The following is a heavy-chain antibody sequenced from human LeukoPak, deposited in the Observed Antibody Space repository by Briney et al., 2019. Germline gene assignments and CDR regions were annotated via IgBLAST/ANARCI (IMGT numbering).Heavy chain of an antibody. D-gene: IGHD3-16*01. CDR2: IYTSGST. Sequence: SETLSLTCTVSGGSISSGSYYWSWIRQPAGKGLEWTGRIYTSGSTNYNPSLKSRVTISLDTSKNQFSLNLTSVTAADAAVYYCARFTPQGYGWGGYNRFDPWGQGTLVTVSS. J-gene: IGHJ5*02. CDR3: ARFTPQGYGWGGYNRFDP. CDR1: GGSISSGSYY. V-gene: IGHV4-61*02.